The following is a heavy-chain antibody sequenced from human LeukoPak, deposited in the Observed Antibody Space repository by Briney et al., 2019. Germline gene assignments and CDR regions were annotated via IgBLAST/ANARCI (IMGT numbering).Heavy chain of an antibody. CDR3: ARDEPGFGELLVH. V-gene: IGHV3-7*01. CDR1: GFTFSSYS. Sequence: GGSLRLSCAASGFTFSSYSMNWVRQAPGKGLEWVANIREDGGHISYGDSVKGRLTISRDNTKNSLYLQMNSLRVEDTAVYYCARDEPGFGELLVHWGEGSLVTVSS. D-gene: IGHD3-10*01. J-gene: IGHJ4*02. CDR2: IREDGGHI.